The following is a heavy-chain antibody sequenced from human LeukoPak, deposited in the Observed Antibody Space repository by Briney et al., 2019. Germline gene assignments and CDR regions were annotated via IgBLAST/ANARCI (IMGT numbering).Heavy chain of an antibody. V-gene: IGHV3-23*01. D-gene: IGHD6-19*01. CDR1: GFIFSNYA. CDR2: ISGSGGST. J-gene: IGHJ4*02. Sequence: PGGSLRLSCAASGFIFSNYAMSWLRQAPGQGLEWVSTISGSGGSTYYTNSVKGHFTISRDNSKNTLFLQINGLRAEDTALYHCAKGSSGWYMSDIDYWGQGTLVTVSS. CDR3: AKGSSGWYMSDIDY.